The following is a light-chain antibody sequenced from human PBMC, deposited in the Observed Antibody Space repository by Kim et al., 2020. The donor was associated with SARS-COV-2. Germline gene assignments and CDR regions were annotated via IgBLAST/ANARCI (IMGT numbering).Light chain of an antibody. J-gene: IGLJ1*01. CDR3: CSYAGYSTYV. V-gene: IGLV2-23*01. CDR1: SSDVGNYNL. Sequence: GQSITISCTGTSSDVGNYNLVSWYQQHPGKAPKLIIYEGSKRPSGVSNRFSGSKSGNTASLTISGLQAEDEADYYCCSYAGYSTYVFGSGTKVTVL. CDR2: EGS.